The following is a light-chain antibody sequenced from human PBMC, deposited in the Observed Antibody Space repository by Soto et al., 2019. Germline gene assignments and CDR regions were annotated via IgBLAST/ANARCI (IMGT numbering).Light chain of an antibody. CDR3: CSYADIDTPFWV. J-gene: IGLJ3*02. CDR2: EGS. CDR1: SSDVGSYNL. Sequence: QSALTQPASVSGSPGQSITISCTGTSSDVGSYNLVSRYQQHPNKAPKVLIYEGSKRPSGVSNRFSGSNSGNTASLTISGLQAEDEADYYCCSYADIDTPFWVFGGGTKLTVL. V-gene: IGLV2-23*01.